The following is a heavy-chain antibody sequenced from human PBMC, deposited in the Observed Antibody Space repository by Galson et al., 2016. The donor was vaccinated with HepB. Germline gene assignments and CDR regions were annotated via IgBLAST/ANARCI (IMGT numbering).Heavy chain of an antibody. Sequence: SETLSLTCTVSGGSISSYYWSWIRQPAGKGLEWIGHIYTSGSTNYNPSLKSRVTISLDTSKNQFSLRLSSVIAADTALYYCARGTLGGWDWYFDVWGRGTLVAVSS. D-gene: IGHD6-19*01. V-gene: IGHV4-4*07. CDR1: GGSISSYY. CDR2: IYTSGST. J-gene: IGHJ2*01. CDR3: ARGTLGGWDWYFDV.